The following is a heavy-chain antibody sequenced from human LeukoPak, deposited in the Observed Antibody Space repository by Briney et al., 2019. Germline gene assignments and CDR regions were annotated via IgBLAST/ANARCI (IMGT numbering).Heavy chain of an antibody. V-gene: IGHV4-59*01. CDR1: RGSISNYY. D-gene: IGHD1-26*01. CDR2: IYYSGST. CDR3: ARDVSGTGSH. Sequence: SETLSLTCTVSRGSISNYYWSWIRQTPGKGLEWIGYIYYSGSTNYNPSLKSRVTISVDTSKNQFSLKLSSVTAADTAVYYCARDVSGTGSHWGQGTLVTVSS. J-gene: IGHJ4*02.